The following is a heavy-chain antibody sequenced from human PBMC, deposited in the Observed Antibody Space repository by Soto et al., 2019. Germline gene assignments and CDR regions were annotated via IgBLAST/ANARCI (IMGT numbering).Heavy chain of an antibody. V-gene: IGHV4-34*01. CDR1: GGSFIGYY. Sequence: SETLSLTCAVYGGSFIGYYWSWIRQPPGKGLEWIGEINHSGSTNYNPSLKSRVTISVDTSKNQFSLKLSSVTAADTAVYYCARGRRTTVTNEPFDYWGQGTLVTVSS. D-gene: IGHD4-17*01. CDR3: ARGRRTTVTNEPFDY. CDR2: INHSGST. J-gene: IGHJ4*02.